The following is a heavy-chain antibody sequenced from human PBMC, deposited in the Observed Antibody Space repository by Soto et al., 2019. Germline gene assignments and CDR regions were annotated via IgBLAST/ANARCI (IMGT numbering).Heavy chain of an antibody. CDR1: GGSVSSGSYY. Sequence: SETLSLTCTVSGGSVSSGSYYWRWIRQPPGKGLEWIGYIYYSGSTNYNPSLKSRVTISVDTSKNQFSLKLSSVTAADTAVYYCARVGYSYGYLDYWGQGTLVTVSS. J-gene: IGHJ4*02. D-gene: IGHD5-18*01. CDR2: IYYSGST. V-gene: IGHV4-61*01. CDR3: ARVGYSYGYLDY.